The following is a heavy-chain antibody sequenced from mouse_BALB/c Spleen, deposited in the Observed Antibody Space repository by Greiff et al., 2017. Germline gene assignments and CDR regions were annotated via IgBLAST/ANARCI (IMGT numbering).Heavy chain of an antibody. J-gene: IGHJ4*01. CDR3: ATDLLGAMDY. D-gene: IGHD2-1*01. CDR2: ISYSGST. Sequence: EVQLVESGPGLVKPSQSLSLTCTVTGYSITSDYAWNWIRQFPGNKLEWMGYISYSGSTSYNPSLKSRISITRDTSKNQFFLQLNSVTTEDTATYYCATDLLGAMDYWGQGTSVTVSS. CDR1: GYSITSDYA. V-gene: IGHV3-2*02.